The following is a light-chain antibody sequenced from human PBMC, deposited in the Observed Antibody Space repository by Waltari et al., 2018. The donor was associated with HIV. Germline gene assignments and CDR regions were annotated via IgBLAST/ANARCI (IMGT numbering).Light chain of an antibody. Sequence: SALTQPASVSGSPGQSIPIPCTGTTGDVGGYNYVTWYQHHPGKAPNIMIYGVTNRPSGVADRVSGCKSGKTASLTISGLQAEDEADYYCSSWTGSRIDVIFGGGTKLTVL. V-gene: IGLV2-14*03. CDR3: SSWTGSRIDVI. J-gene: IGLJ2*01. CDR2: GVT. CDR1: TGDVGGYNY.